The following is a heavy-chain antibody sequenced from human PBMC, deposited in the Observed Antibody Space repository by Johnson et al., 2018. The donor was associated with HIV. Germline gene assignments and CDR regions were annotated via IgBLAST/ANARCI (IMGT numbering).Heavy chain of an antibody. V-gene: IGHV3-74*01. CDR2: INSDGSST. J-gene: IGHJ3*02. CDR1: GITFSSYW. D-gene: IGHD3-22*01. CDR3: AREYYYESPEAFDI. Sequence: VQLVESGGGLVQPGGSLRLSCAASGITFSSYWMHWVRQAPGKGLVWVSRINSDGSSTSYADSVKGRFTISRDNSKNTLYLQMNSLRAEDTAVYYCAREYYYESPEAFDIWGQGTMVTVSS.